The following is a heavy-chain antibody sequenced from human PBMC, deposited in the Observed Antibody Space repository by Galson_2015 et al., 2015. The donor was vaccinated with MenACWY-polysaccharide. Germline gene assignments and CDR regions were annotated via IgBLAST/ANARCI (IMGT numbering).Heavy chain of an antibody. J-gene: IGHJ4*02. CDR2: INPSGGST. CDR3: ASRSSWYVGFDY. Sequence: QGLEWMGIINPSGGSTSYAQKFQGRVTMTRDTSTSTVYMELSSLRSEDTAVYYCASRSSWYVGFDYWGQGTLVTVSS. D-gene: IGHD6-13*01. V-gene: IGHV1-46*01.